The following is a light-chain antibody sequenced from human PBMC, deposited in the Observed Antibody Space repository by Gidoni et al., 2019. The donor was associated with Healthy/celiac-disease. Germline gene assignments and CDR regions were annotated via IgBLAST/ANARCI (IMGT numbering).Light chain of an antibody. Sequence: VSTHSPGSLPLSPGERPTLSCRASHSVSSSYLAWYQQKPGQAPRLLIYGASSRATGIPDRFSGSGSGTDFTLTISRLEPEDIAVYYCQQYGSSPLTFGGGTKVEIK. V-gene: IGKV3-20*01. CDR1: HSVSSSY. CDR3: QQYGSSPLT. J-gene: IGKJ4*01. CDR2: GAS.